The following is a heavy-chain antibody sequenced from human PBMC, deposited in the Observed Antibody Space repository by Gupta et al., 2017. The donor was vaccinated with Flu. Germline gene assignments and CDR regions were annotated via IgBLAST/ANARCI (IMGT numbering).Heavy chain of an antibody. D-gene: IGHD2-21*01. Sequence: EVQLLESGGGLVQPGGSLRLSCAASGFTFSSYAMSWVRQAPGKGLEWVSTISGSGGSTYYAGSVKGRFTISRDNSKNTLYLQMNSLRAEDTAVYYCAKAPSLLYSFDYWGQGTLVTVSS. CDR1: GFTFSSYA. CDR3: AKAPSLLYSFDY. V-gene: IGHV3-23*01. J-gene: IGHJ4*02. CDR2: ISGSGGST.